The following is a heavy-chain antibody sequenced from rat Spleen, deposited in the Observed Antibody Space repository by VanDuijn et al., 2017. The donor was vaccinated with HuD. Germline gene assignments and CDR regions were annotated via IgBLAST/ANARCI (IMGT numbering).Heavy chain of an antibody. J-gene: IGHJ2*01. Sequence: EVQLAESGGGLVQPGRSLKLSCAASGFTFSNYGMAWVRQAPTKGLEWVATISYDGSSTYYRDSVKGRFTISRDNAKSTLSLQMDSLRSEDTATYYCARRHYGYTDYFDYWGQGVMVTVSS. D-gene: IGHD1-9*01. CDR1: GFTFSNYG. CDR2: ISYDGSST. V-gene: IGHV5-29*01. CDR3: ARRHYGYTDYFDY.